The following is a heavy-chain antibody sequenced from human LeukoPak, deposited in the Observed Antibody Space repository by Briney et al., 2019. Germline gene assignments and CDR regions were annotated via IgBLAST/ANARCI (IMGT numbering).Heavy chain of an antibody. Sequence: SETLSLTCTVSGDSISAGTYYWGWIRQLPGKGLEWIGTIHYSGGTYYNPSLKSRVTISVDTSKNQFSLKLTSATAADTAVYYCARPYSNYVGNDAFAIWGQGTMVTVSS. J-gene: IGHJ3*02. CDR3: ARPYSNYVGNDAFAI. CDR1: GDSISAGTYY. V-gene: IGHV4-39*01. D-gene: IGHD4-11*01. CDR2: IHYSGGT.